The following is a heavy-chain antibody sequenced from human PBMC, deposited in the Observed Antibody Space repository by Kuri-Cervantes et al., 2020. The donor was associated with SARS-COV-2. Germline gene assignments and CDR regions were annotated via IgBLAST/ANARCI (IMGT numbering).Heavy chain of an antibody. D-gene: IGHD6-13*01. V-gene: IGHV5-51*01. CDR2: IYPGDSDA. Sequence: KVSCKGSGYSFTSYWIGWVRQMPGKGLERMGIIYPGDSDARYSPSFQGQVTISADKSISTAYLQWSSLKASDTAMYYCARLNSSWYPHYFDYWGQGTLVTVSS. CDR1: GYSFTSYW. CDR3: ARLNSSWYPHYFDY. J-gene: IGHJ4*02.